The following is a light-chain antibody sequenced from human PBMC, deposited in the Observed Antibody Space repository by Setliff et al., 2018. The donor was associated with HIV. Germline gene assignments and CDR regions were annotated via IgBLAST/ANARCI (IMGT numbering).Light chain of an antibody. J-gene: IGLJ1*01. CDR2: GVT. CDR1: GRDIGGYNY. CDR3: SSYTSTSAYV. Sequence: QSALTQPASVSGSPGQSITISCIGTGRDIGGYNYVSWYQQHPGKAPKLIIYGVTKRSSGVSNRFSGSKAGTTASLTISALQAEDEADYYCSSYTSTSAYVFGTGTKVTVL. V-gene: IGLV2-14*03.